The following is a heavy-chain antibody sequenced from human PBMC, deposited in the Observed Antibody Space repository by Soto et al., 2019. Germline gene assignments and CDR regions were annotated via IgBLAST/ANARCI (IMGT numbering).Heavy chain of an antibody. CDR2: IYYSGST. J-gene: IGHJ6*03. Sequence: PSETLSLTCTVSGGSISSSSYYWGWIRQPPGKGLEWIGSIYYSGSTYYNPSLKSRVTISVDTSKNQFSLKLSSVTAADTAVYYCASFPITMVGGEIPLFFYGYMDVGGKGPTVTVPS. V-gene: IGHV4-39*01. CDR3: ASFPITMVGGEIPLFFYGYMDV. D-gene: IGHD3-10*01. CDR1: GGSISSSSYY.